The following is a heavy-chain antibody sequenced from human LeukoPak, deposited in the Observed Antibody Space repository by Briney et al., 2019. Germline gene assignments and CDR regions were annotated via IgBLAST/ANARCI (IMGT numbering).Heavy chain of an antibody. CDR1: GFTFSSYA. CDR2: ISGSGGST. J-gene: IGHJ4*02. CDR3: AKRSHYYDSSGYPGY. Sequence: GGSLRLSCAASGFTFSSYAMSWVRQAPGKGLEWVSAISGSGGSTYYADSVKGRLTISRDNSKNTLYLQMNSLRAEDTAVYHCAKRSHYYDSSGYPGYWGQGTLVTVSS. V-gene: IGHV3-23*01. D-gene: IGHD3-22*01.